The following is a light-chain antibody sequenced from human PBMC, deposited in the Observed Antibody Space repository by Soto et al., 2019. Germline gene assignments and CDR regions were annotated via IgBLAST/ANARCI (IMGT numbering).Light chain of an antibody. CDR3: AAWDSSVSGRV. Sequence: QSVLTQPPSASGTPGQRVTISCSGSNSNIGSNTVNWYQQLPGTAPKLLIYYDNLRPSGVPDRISGSKSGTSASLAISGLQSDDEADYYCAAWDSSVSGRVFGGGTKLTVL. J-gene: IGLJ3*02. CDR2: YDN. V-gene: IGLV1-44*01. CDR1: NSNIGSNT.